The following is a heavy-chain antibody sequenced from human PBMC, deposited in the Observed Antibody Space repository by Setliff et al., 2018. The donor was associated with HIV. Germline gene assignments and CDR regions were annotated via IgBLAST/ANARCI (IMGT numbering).Heavy chain of an antibody. V-gene: IGHV4-34*01. CDR2: INHSGDT. Sequence: PSETLSLTCAVYGGTFNNYYWSWLRQPPGKGLEWIGEINHSGDTNYNPSLKSRVTISVDTTNSHFSLKLSSVTAADTAVYFCARAQTRPSHYYSYYMDVWGKGTTVTAP. J-gene: IGHJ6*03. CDR3: ARAQTRPSHYYSYYMDV. CDR1: GGTFNNYY.